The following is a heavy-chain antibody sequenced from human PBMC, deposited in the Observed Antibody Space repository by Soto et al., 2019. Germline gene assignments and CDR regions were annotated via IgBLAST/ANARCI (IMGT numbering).Heavy chain of an antibody. CDR2: IYYSGST. D-gene: IGHD4-17*01. CDR3: AREDGYHYYGMDV. CDR1: GGSLSSSSYY. J-gene: IGHJ6*02. V-gene: IGHV4-39*07. Sequence: SETLSLTCTVSGGSLSSSSYYWGWIRQPPGKGLEWIGNIYYSGSTYYNPSLKSRVTISVDTSKNQFSLKLSSVTAADTAVYYCAREDGYHYYGMDVWGQGTTVTVSS.